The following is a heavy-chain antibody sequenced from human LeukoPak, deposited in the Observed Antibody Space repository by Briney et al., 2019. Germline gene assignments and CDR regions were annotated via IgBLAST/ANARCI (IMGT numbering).Heavy chain of an antibody. CDR2: IYYSGST. D-gene: IGHD2-2*02. CDR1: GGSISSYY. Sequence: SETLSLTCTVSGGSISSYYWSWIRQPPGKGLEWIGYIYYSGSTNYNPSLKSRVTISVDTSKNQFSLKLSSVTAADTAVYYCARPDPIGYCSSTSCYIGWFDPWGQGTLVTVSS. J-gene: IGHJ5*02. V-gene: IGHV4-59*08. CDR3: ARPDPIGYCSSTSCYIGWFDP.